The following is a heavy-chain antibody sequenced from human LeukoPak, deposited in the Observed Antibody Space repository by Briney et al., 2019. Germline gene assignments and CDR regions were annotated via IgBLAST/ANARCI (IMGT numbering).Heavy chain of an antibody. CDR1: GFTFSSYW. Sequence: PGGCLRLSCAASGFTFSSYWMSSGRQAPGMGLEWGANIKLDGSEKYYVDSVKGRFTISRDNAKNSLYLQMNSLSAEETAVYSCARSSRELRGYAPWELMPPFWGQGTLVTVSS. CDR3: ARSSRELRGYAPWELMPPF. D-gene: IGHD4-23*01. CDR2: IKLDGSEK. J-gene: IGHJ4*02. V-gene: IGHV3-7*01.